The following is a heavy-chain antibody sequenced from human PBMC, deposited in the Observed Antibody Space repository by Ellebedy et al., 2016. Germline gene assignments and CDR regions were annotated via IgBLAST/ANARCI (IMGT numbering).Heavy chain of an antibody. J-gene: IGHJ4*02. V-gene: IGHV1-18*04. CDR3: ARENGAYDQALDS. CDR1: GYTFTNYL. Sequence: ASVKVSCXTSGYTFTNYLVIWIRQAPGQGLEWMGSINTYNSKANYAQKLQGRVTMTTDTSTTTVYLDLRSLRSDDTAIYYCARENGAYDQALDSWGQGTLVTVSS. D-gene: IGHD5-12*01. CDR2: INTYNSKA.